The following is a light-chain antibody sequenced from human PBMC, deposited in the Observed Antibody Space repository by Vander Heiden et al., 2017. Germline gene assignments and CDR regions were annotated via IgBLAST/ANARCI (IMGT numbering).Light chain of an antibody. CDR3: LHYHNCPHT. CDR1: QYISRH. Sequence: VIWMTQSPSFVSASTGDRVTITCRLSQYISRHLAWFQQKPGKAPELLIYAASTLQGGVPSRFSGGGSGTDVSLTISPLQSEDFATYFCLHYHNCPHTFGQGTRVEIK. V-gene: IGKV1D-8*01. CDR2: AAS. J-gene: IGKJ2*01.